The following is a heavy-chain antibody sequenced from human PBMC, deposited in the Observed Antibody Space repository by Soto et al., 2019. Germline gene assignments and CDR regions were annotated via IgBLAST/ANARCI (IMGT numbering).Heavy chain of an antibody. CDR1: GFTFSNYA. J-gene: IGHJ6*02. CDR2: IGGSGSNT. D-gene: IGHD3-9*01. Sequence: EVQLLESGEGLVQPGGSLKLSCAASGFTFSNYAMSWVRQAPGKGLEWVSGIGGSGSNTYYADSVKGRLTISRDNSKNTLVLHMNNLIAEATAEYYCARVVRHFDAPYGMDVWGQGTTVTVSS. V-gene: IGHV3-23*01. CDR3: ARVVRHFDAPYGMDV.